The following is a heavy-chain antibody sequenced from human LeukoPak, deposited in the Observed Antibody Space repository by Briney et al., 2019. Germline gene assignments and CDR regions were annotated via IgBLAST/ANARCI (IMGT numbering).Heavy chain of an antibody. CDR2: ISSSGSTI. CDR3: ARDTDSSGWANWFDP. D-gene: IGHD6-19*01. V-gene: IGHV3-48*03. Sequence: GGSLRLSCAASGFTFSSYEMNWVRQAPGKGLEWVSYISSSGSTIYYADSVKGRFTISRDNAKNSLYLQMNSLRAEDTAVYYCARDTDSSGWANWFDPWGQGTLVTVSS. CDR1: GFTFSSYE. J-gene: IGHJ5*02.